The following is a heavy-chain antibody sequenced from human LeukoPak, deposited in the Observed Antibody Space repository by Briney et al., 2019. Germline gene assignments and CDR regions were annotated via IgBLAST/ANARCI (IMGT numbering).Heavy chain of an antibody. Sequence: GGSLRLSCAASGFTFRSYGLHWVRQAPGKGLEWVSGISNSGDSTYYADSVKGRFTISRDNSKNTLYLQMNTLRAEDTAVYYCAKRRPYYDSSGYLDYWGQGTLVTVSS. V-gene: IGHV3-23*01. CDR2: ISNSGDST. CDR3: AKRRPYYDSSGYLDY. J-gene: IGHJ4*02. CDR1: GFTFRSYG. D-gene: IGHD3-22*01.